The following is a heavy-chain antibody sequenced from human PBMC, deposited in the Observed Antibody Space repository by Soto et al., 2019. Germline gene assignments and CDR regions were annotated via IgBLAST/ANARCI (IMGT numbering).Heavy chain of an antibody. Sequence: GGSLRLSCAASGFTFSSYDMHWVRQATGKGLEWVSAIGTAGDTYYPGSVKGRFTISRENAKNSLYLKMNSLRAEDTAGYYCARAVVGSFDYWGQGTLVTVSS. CDR3: ARAVVGSFDY. V-gene: IGHV3-13*01. CDR2: IGTAGDT. J-gene: IGHJ4*02. D-gene: IGHD6-19*01. CDR1: GFTFSSYD.